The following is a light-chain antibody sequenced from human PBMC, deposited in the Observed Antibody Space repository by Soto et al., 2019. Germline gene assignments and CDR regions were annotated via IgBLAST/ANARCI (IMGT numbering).Light chain of an antibody. V-gene: IGKV4-1*01. CDR1: QSVLYSSDNKNY. CDR2: WAS. CDR3: QQYYRTPLS. Sequence: DIVMTQSPDSLAVSLGERATINCKSSQSVLYSSDNKNYLAWYQQKQGQPPKLLIYWASTRESGVPDRFSGSGSGTDFTLTIGSLQAAVAAVYCCQQYYRTPLSFGPGTKVDIK. J-gene: IGKJ3*01.